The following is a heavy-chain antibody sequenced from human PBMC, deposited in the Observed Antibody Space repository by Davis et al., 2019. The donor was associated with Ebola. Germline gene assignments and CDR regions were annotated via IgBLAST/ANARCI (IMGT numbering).Heavy chain of an antibody. V-gene: IGHV1-2*04. CDR2: INPNSGGT. CDR3: ARDHKPPAAGTRYYYYYGMDV. Sequence: ASVKVSCKASGYTFTGYYMHWVRQAPGQGLEWMGWINPNSGGTNYAQKFQGWVTMTRDTSISTAYMELSRLRSDDTAVYYCARDHKPPAAGTRYYYYYGMDVWGQGTTVTVSS. D-gene: IGHD6-13*01. J-gene: IGHJ6*02. CDR1: GYTFTGYY.